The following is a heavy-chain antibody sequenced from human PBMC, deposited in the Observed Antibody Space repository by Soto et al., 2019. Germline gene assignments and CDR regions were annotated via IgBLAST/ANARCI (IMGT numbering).Heavy chain of an antibody. CDR3: ARTLSIATRQFDF. V-gene: IGHV4-59*11. D-gene: IGHD6-6*01. Sequence: TLSLTCTVSGDSINSHYWTWTRQSPGKGLEWIGYIYYSGDTNYNPSLKSRVTISMDTSRNQFSLKLASVTAADTAVYYCARTLSIATRQFDFWGHGILVTVSS. J-gene: IGHJ4*01. CDR2: IYYSGDT. CDR1: GDSINSHY.